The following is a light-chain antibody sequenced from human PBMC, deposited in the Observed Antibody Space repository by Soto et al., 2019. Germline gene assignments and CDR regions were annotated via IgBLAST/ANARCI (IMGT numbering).Light chain of an antibody. CDR1: SSNIGAGYD. CDR3: QSHDTSLSGSFV. Sequence: QSVLTQPPSVSGAPGQRVTISCTGSSSNIGAGYDVHWYQQLPGTAPKLLIYGNNNRPSRVPDRFSGSKSGTSASLAITGLQAEDEADYYCQSHDTSLSGSFVLGTGTKVTVL. J-gene: IGLJ1*01. V-gene: IGLV1-40*01. CDR2: GNN.